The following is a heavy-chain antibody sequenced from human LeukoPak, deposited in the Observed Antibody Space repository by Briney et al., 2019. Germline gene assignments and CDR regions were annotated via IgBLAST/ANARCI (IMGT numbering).Heavy chain of an antibody. CDR2: INPNSDFT. J-gene: IGHJ4*02. CDR1: GYTFTGYY. CDR3: ARAISGSGPITASDY. V-gene: IGHV1-2*02. Sequence: GASVKVSCKASGYTFTGYYMHWVRQAPGQGLEWMGWINPNSDFTNFAQNFQGRVTMTSDTSISTAYMEMSRLRSDDTAVYYCARAISGSGPITASDYWGQGTLVTVSS. D-gene: IGHD1-20*01.